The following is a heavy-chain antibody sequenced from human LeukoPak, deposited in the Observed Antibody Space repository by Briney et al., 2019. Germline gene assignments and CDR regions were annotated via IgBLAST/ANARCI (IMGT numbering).Heavy chain of an antibody. CDR3: ARGRSNYYGMDV. V-gene: IGHV4-59*01. CDR2: IYYNGNT. J-gene: IGHJ6*02. D-gene: IGHD1-26*01. CDR1: DGSINSYY. Sequence: PSETLSLTCSVSDGSINSYYWNWIRRPPGKGLEWIGYIYYNGNTNYSPSLKSRVTMSVDTSKNLFSLKVSSVTAADTAVYYCARGRSNYYGMDVWGQGTTVIVFS.